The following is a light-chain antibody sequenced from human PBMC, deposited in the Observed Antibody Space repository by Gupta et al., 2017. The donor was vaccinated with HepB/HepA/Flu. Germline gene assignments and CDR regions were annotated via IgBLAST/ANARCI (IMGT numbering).Light chain of an antibody. CDR2: SNN. CDR3: ATWDDSLNGVV. V-gene: IGLV1-44*01. Sequence: QSVLTQLPSASGTPGQRVTFSCSGSSSNIGSNTVNWYRQFPGTAPTLLMYSNNQRPSGVPDRFSGSKSGTSASLAISGLQSEDEADYYCATWDDSLNGVVFGGGTKLTVL. CDR1: SSNIGSNT. J-gene: IGLJ2*01.